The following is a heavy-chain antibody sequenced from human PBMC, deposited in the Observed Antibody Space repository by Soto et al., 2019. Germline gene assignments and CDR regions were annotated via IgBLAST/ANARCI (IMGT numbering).Heavy chain of an antibody. CDR1: GGTFSSYA. D-gene: IGHD6-13*01. CDR2: IIPIFGTA. Sequence: ASVKVSCKASGGTFSSYAISWVRQAPGQGLEWMGGIIPIFGTANYAQKLQGRVTITADESTSTAYMELSSLRSEDTAVYYCAREGGGIAAAGYGMDVWGQGTTVTVSS. V-gene: IGHV1-69*13. J-gene: IGHJ6*02. CDR3: AREGGGIAAAGYGMDV.